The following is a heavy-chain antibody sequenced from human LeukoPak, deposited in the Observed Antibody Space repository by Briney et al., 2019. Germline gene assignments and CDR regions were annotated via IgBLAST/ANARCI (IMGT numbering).Heavy chain of an antibody. Sequence: SETLSLTCTISGGSISSSSYYWGWIRQPPGKGLGWIGSIYYSGSTYYNPSLKSRVTISVDTSKNQFSLKLSSVTAADTVVYYCAGIFGGPVSRRFDPWGQGTLVTVSS. CDR3: AGIFGGPVSRRFDP. J-gene: IGHJ5*02. V-gene: IGHV4-39*07. CDR2: IYYSGST. D-gene: IGHD4-23*01. CDR1: GGSISSSSYY.